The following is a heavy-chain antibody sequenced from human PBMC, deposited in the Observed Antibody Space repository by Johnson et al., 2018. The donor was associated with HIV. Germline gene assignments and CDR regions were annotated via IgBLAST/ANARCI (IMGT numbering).Heavy chain of an antibody. CDR3: SRDVASVYGSGDHAFDI. CDR1: GFTVSSNE. Sequence: VQLVESGGGVVQPGRSLRLSCAASGFTVSSNEMSWVRQAPGKGLEWVSSISGGSTYYADSRKGRFTIPRDNSKNTLHLQMNSLRVEDMAVYYWSRDVASVYGSGDHAFDIWGQGTMVTVSS. V-gene: IGHV3-38-3*01. CDR2: ISGGST. D-gene: IGHD3-10*01. J-gene: IGHJ3*02.